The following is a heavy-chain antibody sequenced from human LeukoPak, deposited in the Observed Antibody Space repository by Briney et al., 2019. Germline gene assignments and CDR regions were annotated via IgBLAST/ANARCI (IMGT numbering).Heavy chain of an antibody. CDR2: IYTSGST. CDR1: GGSISSGSYY. V-gene: IGHV4-61*02. D-gene: IGHD7-27*01. CDR3: ARDRTKLGITYYFGY. J-gene: IGHJ4*02. Sequence: SQTLSLTCTVSGGSISSGSYYWSWIRQPAGTGLEWIGRIYTSGSTNYNPSLKSRVTISVDTSKNQFSLKLSSVTAADTAVYYCARDRTKLGITYYFGYWGQGTLVTVSS.